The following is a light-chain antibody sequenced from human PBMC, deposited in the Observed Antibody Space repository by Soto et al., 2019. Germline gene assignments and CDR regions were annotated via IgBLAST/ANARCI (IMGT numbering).Light chain of an antibody. CDR3: QQRSNWPRA. CDR1: QSVSTY. CDR2: DAS. J-gene: IGKJ1*01. Sequence: DIVLTHSPATLSLSPGERATLSCRASQSVSTYLAWYQHKPGQAPRLLIYDASSRATGIPARFSGSGSGTDFTLTISSLEPEDFAVYYCQQRSNWPRAFGQGTKVDIK. V-gene: IGKV3-11*01.